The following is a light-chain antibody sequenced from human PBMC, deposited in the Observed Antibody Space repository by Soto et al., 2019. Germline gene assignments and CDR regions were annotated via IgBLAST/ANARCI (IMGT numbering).Light chain of an antibody. V-gene: IGKV3-11*01. J-gene: IGKJ3*01. CDR1: QSVSSY. CDR3: QQRSSWPIT. CDR2: DAS. Sequence: EIVLTQSPATLSLSPGERGTLSFRSSQSVSSYLAWYQQKPGQAPRLLIYDASNMSTGIPARFSGSGSGTDFTFTIGSLEPEDVAVYFCQQRSSWPITFGPGTKVDIK.